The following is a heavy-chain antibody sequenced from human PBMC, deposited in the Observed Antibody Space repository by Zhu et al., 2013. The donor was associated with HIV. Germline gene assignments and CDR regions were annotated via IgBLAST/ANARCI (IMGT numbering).Heavy chain of an antibody. Sequence: QVHLVQSGSEVKGPGASVNVSCKASAYSFTGYYLHWVRQAPGQGLEWVGWVNPNSGGTNYAQKFQGRVTMTRDTSISTAYMELSRLRSDDTAVYYCARDSQYCSSTSCYQYYYYYYMDVWGKGTTVTVSS. V-gene: IGHV1-2*02. CDR2: VNPNSGGT. CDR1: AYSFTGYY. D-gene: IGHD2-2*01. CDR3: ARDSQYCSSTSCYQYYYYYYMDV. J-gene: IGHJ6*03.